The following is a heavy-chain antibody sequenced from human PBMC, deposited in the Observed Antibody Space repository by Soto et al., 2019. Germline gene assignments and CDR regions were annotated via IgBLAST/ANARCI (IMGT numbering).Heavy chain of an antibody. CDR3: ATGFSRAGDYGSGSYYKTAFDI. D-gene: IGHD3-10*01. CDR1: GYTLTELS. CDR2: FDPEDGET. J-gene: IGHJ3*02. Sequence: ASVKVSCKVSGYTLTELSMHWVRQAPGKGLEWMGGFDPEDGETIYAQKFQGRVTMTEDTSTDTAYMELSSLRSEDTAVYYCATGFSRAGDYGSGSYYKTAFDIWGQGTMVTVSS. V-gene: IGHV1-24*01.